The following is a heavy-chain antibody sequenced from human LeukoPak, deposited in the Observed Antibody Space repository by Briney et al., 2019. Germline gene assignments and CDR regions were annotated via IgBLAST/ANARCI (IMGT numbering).Heavy chain of an antibody. V-gene: IGHV4-39*01. CDR1: GGSISSSSYY. CDR2: IYYSGST. CDR3: GHSGSYYLFDY. J-gene: IGHJ4*02. Sequence: SETLSLTCTVSGGSISSSSYYWGWIRQPPGKGLEWIGSIYYSGSTYYNPSLKSRVAISVDTSKNQFSLKLRSVTAADTAVYYCGHSGSYYLFDYWGQGTLVTVSP. D-gene: IGHD1-26*01.